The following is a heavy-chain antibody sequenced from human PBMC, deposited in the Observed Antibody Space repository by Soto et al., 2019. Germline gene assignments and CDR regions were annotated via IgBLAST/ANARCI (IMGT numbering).Heavy chain of an antibody. D-gene: IGHD3-10*01. V-gene: IGHV4-34*01. Sequence: SETLSLTCAFYGGSFIGYYWSWIRQPPGKGLEWIGEINHSGSTNYNPSLKSRVTISVDTSKNQFSLKLSSVTAADTAVYYCAGRWVYYGSGTLYYYYGMDVWGQGTTVTVSS. CDR2: INHSGST. CDR3: AGRWVYYGSGTLYYYYGMDV. CDR1: GGSFIGYY. J-gene: IGHJ6*02.